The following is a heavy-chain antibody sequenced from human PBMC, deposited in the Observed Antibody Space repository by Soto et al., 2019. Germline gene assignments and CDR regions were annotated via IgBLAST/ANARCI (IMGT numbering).Heavy chain of an antibody. CDR2: INPYTGGT. Sequence: ASVKVSCKASGYTFTGYYFLWVRQAPGQGPECMGWINPYTGGTNYAQKFQGRVTMTRDTSISTACMELSKLISDDTAVYYCATQFHHCGGDCYRGPYFGMGVRGQRPTVT. J-gene: IGHJ6*02. D-gene: IGHD2-21*02. CDR3: ATQFHHCGGDCYRGPYFGMGV. CDR1: GYTFTGYY. V-gene: IGHV1-2*02.